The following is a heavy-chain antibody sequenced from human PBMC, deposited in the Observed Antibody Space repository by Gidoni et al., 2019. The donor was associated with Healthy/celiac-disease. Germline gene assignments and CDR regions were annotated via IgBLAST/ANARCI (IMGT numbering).Heavy chain of an antibody. CDR3: ARIPPPPYDSSGYIDY. J-gene: IGHJ4*02. D-gene: IGHD3-22*01. Sequence: EVQLVESGGGLVKPGGSLRLSCAASGFTFGSYSMNWVRQAPGKGLEWVSSISISSSYIYYADSVKGRFTISRDNAKNSLYLQMNSLRAEDTAVYYCARIPPPPYDSSGYIDYWGQGTLVTVSS. V-gene: IGHV3-21*01. CDR2: ISISSSYI. CDR1: GFTFGSYS.